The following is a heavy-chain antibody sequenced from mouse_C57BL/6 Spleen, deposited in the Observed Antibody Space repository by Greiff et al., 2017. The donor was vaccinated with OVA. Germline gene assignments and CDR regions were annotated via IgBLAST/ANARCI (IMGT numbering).Heavy chain of an antibody. CDR2: IDPSDSYT. CDR3: ARGGRDY. Sequence: VKLQQPGAELVMPGASVKLSCKASGYTFTSYWMHWVKQRPGQGLEWIGEIDPSDSYTNYNQKFKGKSTLTVDKSSSTAYMQLSSLTSEDSAVYYCARGGRDYWGQGTSVTVSS. D-gene: IGHD1-1*01. V-gene: IGHV1-69*01. CDR1: GYTFTSYW. J-gene: IGHJ4*01.